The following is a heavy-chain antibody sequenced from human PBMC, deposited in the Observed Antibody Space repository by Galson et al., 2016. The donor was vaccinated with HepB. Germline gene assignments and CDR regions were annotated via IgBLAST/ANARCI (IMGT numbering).Heavy chain of an antibody. CDR1: GFSFDDYA. J-gene: IGHJ6*02. CDR2: ISWNSGSI. D-gene: IGHD3-10*01. V-gene: IGHV3-9*01. Sequence: SLRLSCAGSGFSFDDYAMHWVRQAPGKGLEWVSGISWNSGSIGYADSVKGRFTISRDNAKNSLYLQMNSLRGEDTGLYYCAKDKKRISSRGWRSNSGMDVLGQGTTVTVSS. CDR3: AKDKKRISSRGWRSNSGMDV.